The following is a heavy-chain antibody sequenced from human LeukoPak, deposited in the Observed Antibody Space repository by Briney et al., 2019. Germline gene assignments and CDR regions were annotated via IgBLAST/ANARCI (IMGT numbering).Heavy chain of an antibody. Sequence: GGSLRLSCPPSGFTFSSYNMNWVRQAPGKGLEWVSYISSSSSTIYYADSVKGRFTISRDNAKNSLYLQMNSLRAEDTAVYYCARKGYGSGSYTFDYWGQGTLVTVSS. D-gene: IGHD3-10*01. V-gene: IGHV3-48*01. CDR3: ARKGYGSGSYTFDY. CDR2: ISSSSSTI. J-gene: IGHJ4*02. CDR1: GFTFSSYN.